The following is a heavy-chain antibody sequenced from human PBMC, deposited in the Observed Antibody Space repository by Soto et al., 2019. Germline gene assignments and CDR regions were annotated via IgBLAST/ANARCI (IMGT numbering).Heavy chain of an antibody. V-gene: IGHV1-46*01. D-gene: IGHD1-26*01. J-gene: IGHJ5*02. CDR1: RDTFTSYY. Sequence: ASVKVSCKVPRDTFTSYYIPWVRQAPGQGLEWMGVINPHGGSTAYAQKFKGRVTLTRDTSASTVYMEVSSLTSEDTAMYYCARSSGGNFGIIIEGTNWFAPWGQGTLVTVS. CDR3: ARSSGGNFGIIIEGTNWFAP. CDR2: INPHGGST.